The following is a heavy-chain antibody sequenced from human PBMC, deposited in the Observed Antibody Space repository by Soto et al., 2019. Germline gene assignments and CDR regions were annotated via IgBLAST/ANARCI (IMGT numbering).Heavy chain of an antibody. CDR1: GFTFSSYS. CDR3: ARKRGADSSAAFDI. V-gene: IGHV3-48*02. D-gene: IGHD3-22*01. CDR2: ISSSSSTI. J-gene: IGHJ3*02. Sequence: PGGSLRLSCAASGFTFSSYSMNWVRQAPGKGLEWVSYISSSSSTIYHADSVKGRFTISRDNAKNSLYLQMNSLRDEDTAVYYCARKRGADSSAAFDIWGQGTMVTVSS.